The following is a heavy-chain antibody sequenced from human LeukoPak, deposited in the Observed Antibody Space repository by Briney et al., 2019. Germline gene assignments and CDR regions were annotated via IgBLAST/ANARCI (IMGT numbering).Heavy chain of an antibody. J-gene: IGHJ4*02. CDR1: GFTFSDYY. D-gene: IGHD3-22*01. Sequence: PGGSLRLSCAASGFTFSDYYMSWIRQAPGKGLEWVSHITNSGSRIYYADSVKGRFTISRDNAKNSLFLQMNSLRAEDTAVYYCAREGGDYYDSSGYLDYWGQGTLVTVSS. CDR3: AREGGDYYDSSGYLDY. CDR2: ITNSGSRI. V-gene: IGHV3-11*04.